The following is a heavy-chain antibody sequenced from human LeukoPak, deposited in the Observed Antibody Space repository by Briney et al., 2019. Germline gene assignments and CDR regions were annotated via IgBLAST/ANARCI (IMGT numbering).Heavy chain of an antibody. CDR3: ARGGIQVSGIDEFDY. J-gene: IGHJ4*02. D-gene: IGHD6-19*01. Sequence: GGSLRLSCAASGFTFSSYSMNWVRQAPGKGLEWVSSISSSRSYIYYADSVKGRFTISRGNANNSLYLQMNSLRAEDTAVYYCARGGIQVSGIDEFDYWGQGTLVTVSS. V-gene: IGHV3-21*01. CDR2: ISSSRSYI. CDR1: GFTFSSYS.